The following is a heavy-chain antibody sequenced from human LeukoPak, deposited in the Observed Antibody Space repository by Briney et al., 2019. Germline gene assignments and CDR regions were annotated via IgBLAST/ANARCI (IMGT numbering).Heavy chain of an antibody. V-gene: IGHV1-69*05. D-gene: IGHD4-23*01. CDR1: GGTFSSYA. J-gene: IGHJ6*03. CDR3: ARDSPIVVTPNYYMDV. Sequence: SVKVSCKASGGTFSSYAISWVRQAPRQGLEWMGRIIPIFGTANYAQKFQGRVTITTDESTSTAYMELSSLRSEDTAVYYCARDSPIVVTPNYYMDVWGKGTTVTVSS. CDR2: IIPIFGTA.